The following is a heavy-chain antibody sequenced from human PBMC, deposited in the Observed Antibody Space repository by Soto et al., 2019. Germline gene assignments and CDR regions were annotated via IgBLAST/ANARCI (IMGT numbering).Heavy chain of an antibody. CDR1: GGTFSSYT. V-gene: IGHV1-69*04. CDR3: AREEIAVAEKRH. D-gene: IGHD6-19*01. J-gene: IGHJ4*02. CDR2: IIPILGIA. Sequence: GASVKVSCKASGGTFSSYTISWVRQAPGQGLEWMGRIIPILGIANYAQKFQGRVTITADKSTSTAYMELSSLRSDDTAVYYCAREEIAVAEKRHWGQGTLVTVSS.